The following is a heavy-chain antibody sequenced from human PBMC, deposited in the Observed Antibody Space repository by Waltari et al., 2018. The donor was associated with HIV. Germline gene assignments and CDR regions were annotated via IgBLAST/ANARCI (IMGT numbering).Heavy chain of an antibody. CDR2: INSDGSST. CDR3: TRGNGHAFDL. Sequence: EVQLVESGGGSVQPGGSLRISCAASGFTVSSYWMFWVRQVPGKGLVWVSRINSDGSSTTYADSVKGRFTISRDNAKNTLYLQMNSLRAEDTAMYYCTRGNGHAFDLWGQGTMVTVSS. J-gene: IGHJ3*01. V-gene: IGHV3-74*01. CDR1: GFTVSSYW. D-gene: IGHD2-8*01.